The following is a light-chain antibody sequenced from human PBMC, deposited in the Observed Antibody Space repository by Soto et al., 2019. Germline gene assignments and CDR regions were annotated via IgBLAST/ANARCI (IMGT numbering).Light chain of an antibody. CDR1: QGIRTF. V-gene: IGKV1-27*01. J-gene: IGKJ1*01. Sequence: DIQMTQSPSSLSASVGDVVTITCRASQGIRTFLAWYQQKPGKVPKLLSYAASTLQSGFPSRFSGSGSGTDFTLTISSLQPEDAATYYCQKYNRAPWTFGQGNKVEIK. CDR3: QKYNRAPWT. CDR2: AAS.